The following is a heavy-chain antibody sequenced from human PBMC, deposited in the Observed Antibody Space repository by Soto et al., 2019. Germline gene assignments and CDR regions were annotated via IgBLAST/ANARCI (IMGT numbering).Heavy chain of an antibody. V-gene: IGHV3-23*01. CDR1: GFTFSIYA. CDR3: AKDAPGSGWISDY. Sequence: GGSLRLSCAASGFTFSIYAMSWVRQAPGKGLEWVSTIGGGGGGTSYADFVRGRFTISRDNSKNTLYLQMNSLRAEDTAVYYCAKDAPGSGWISDYWGLGTLVTVSS. D-gene: IGHD3-22*01. J-gene: IGHJ4*02. CDR2: IGGGGGGT.